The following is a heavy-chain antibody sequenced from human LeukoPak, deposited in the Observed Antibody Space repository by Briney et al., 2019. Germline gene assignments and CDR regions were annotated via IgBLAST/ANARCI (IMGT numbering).Heavy chain of an antibody. CDR3: ARDWTNY. V-gene: IGHV3-48*04. Sequence: GGSLRLSCAASGFTFSSYGMTWVRQAPGKGLEWVSYISSSSSTIYYADSVKGRFTISRDNAKNSLYLQMNSLRAEDTAVYYCARDWTNYWGQGTLVTVSS. CDR1: GFTFSSYG. D-gene: IGHD3/OR15-3a*01. J-gene: IGHJ4*02. CDR2: ISSSSSTI.